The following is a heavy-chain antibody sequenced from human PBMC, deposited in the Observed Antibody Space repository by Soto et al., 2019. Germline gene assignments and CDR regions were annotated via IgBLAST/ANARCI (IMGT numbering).Heavy chain of an antibody. D-gene: IGHD2-21*02. CDR1: GCTFRSYA. CDR3: ARSAYCGGDCYSSAYYYGMDV. V-gene: IGHV1-69*13. J-gene: IGHJ6*02. Sequence: GASVKVSCKASGCTFRSYAISWVRQAPGQGLEWMGGNIPIFGTANYAQKFQGRVTITADESTSTAYMELSSLRSEDTAVYYCARSAYCGGDCYSSAYYYGMDVWGQGTTVTVSS. CDR2: NIPIFGTA.